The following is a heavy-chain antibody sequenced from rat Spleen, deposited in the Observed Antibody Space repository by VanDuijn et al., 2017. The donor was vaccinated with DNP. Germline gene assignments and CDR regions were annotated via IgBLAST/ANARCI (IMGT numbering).Heavy chain of an antibody. CDR2: ISYDGSST. CDR1: GFTFENHW. CDR3: ATQGQLGITWFAY. V-gene: IGHV5-7*01. Sequence: EVQLVGSGGDLVQPGRSLKVSCVGSGFTFENHWMTWVRQAPTKGLEWVATISYDGSSTYYRDSVKGRFTISRDSAKSTLYLQMDSLGSEDTATYYCATQGQLGITWFAYWGQGTLVTVSS. J-gene: IGHJ3*01. D-gene: IGHD1-10*01.